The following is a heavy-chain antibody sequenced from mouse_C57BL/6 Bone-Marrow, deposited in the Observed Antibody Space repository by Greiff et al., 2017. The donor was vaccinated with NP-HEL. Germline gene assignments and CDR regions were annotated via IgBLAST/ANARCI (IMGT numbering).Heavy chain of an antibody. V-gene: IGHV5-9-1*02. D-gene: IGHD4-1*01. J-gene: IGHJ3*01. CDR2: ISSGGDYI. CDR1: GFTFSSYA. Sequence: DVMLVESGEGLVKPGGSLKLSCAASGFTFSSYAMSWVRQTPEKRLEWVAYISSGGDYIYYADTVKGRFTISRDNARNTLYLQMSSLKSEDTAMYYCTRDRSNWDGLAWFAYWGQGTLVTVSA. CDR3: TRDRSNWDGLAWFAY.